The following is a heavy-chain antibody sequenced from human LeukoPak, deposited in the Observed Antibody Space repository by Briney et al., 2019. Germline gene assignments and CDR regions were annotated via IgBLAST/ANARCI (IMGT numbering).Heavy chain of an antibody. J-gene: IGHJ4*02. V-gene: IGHV3-11*01. CDR2: ISSSGSTI. D-gene: IGHD3-9*01. CDR3: ARDPRYYDILTGTFDY. Sequence: GGSLRLSCAASGFTFSDYYMSWIRQAPGKGLEWVSYISSSGSTIYYADSVKGRFTISRDNAKNSLYLKMHSLRAEDTAVYYCARDPRYYDILTGTFDYWGQGTLVTVSS. CDR1: GFTFSDYY.